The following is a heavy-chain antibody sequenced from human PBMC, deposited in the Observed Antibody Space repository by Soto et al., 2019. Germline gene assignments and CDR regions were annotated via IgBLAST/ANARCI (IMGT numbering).Heavy chain of an antibody. Sequence: GDSLKISCAASGFDASVNFMTWVRQAPGKGLEWVSAINNAGTTFYADSVKGRFTISRDDSKNTLFLQMNSLRVEDTAMYYCVRENYYYGMDVWGQGTVVTVSS. J-gene: IGHJ6*02. V-gene: IGHV3-66*01. CDR2: INNAGTT. CDR1: GFDASVNF. CDR3: VRENYYYGMDV.